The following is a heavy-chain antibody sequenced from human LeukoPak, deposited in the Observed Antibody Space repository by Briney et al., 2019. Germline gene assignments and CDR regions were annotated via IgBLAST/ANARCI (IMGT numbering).Heavy chain of an antibody. CDR2: INHSGST. V-gene: IGHV4-34*01. CDR3: ARDPGDCGGDCYSPPRAFDI. J-gene: IGHJ3*02. CDR1: GGSFSGYY. Sequence: SETLSLTCAVYGGSFSGYYWSWIRQPPGKGLEWIGEINHSGSTNYNPSLKSRVTISVDTSKNQFSLKLSSVPAADTAVYYCARDPGDCGGDCYSPPRAFDIWGQGTMVTVSS. D-gene: IGHD2-21*02.